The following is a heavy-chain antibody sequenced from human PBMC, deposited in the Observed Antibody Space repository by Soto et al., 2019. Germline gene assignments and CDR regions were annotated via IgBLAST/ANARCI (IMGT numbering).Heavy chain of an antibody. J-gene: IGHJ2*01. V-gene: IGHV1-69*06. CDR3: AREGGDGYGWEGYWCLDL. D-gene: IGHD5-12*01. CDR2: FTPALGTA. Sequence: QAQLVQSGAEMKQPGSSVKVSCKASGGTYSSYPINWVRQAPGHGLEWLGRFTPALGTANYPKKFQDRLTITADTSAGTTYFEVGGLRSEDTGVYYCAREGGDGYGWEGYWCLDLWGRGTLGTVSS. CDR1: GGTYSSYP.